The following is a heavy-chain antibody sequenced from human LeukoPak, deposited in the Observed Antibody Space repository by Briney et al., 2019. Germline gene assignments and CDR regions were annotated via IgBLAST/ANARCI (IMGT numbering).Heavy chain of an antibody. D-gene: IGHD2-15*01. Sequence: PGGSLRLSCTASGFAFGSYAMYWVRQAPGKGLEWVSGIFGSGGSAHYADSVKGRFTISRYNAKNTVYLEMNSLGVEDTAVYYCAKTTVGYSSGRFPGWPADYWGQGTLVTVSS. J-gene: IGHJ4*02. CDR2: IFGSGGSA. CDR3: AKTTVGYSSGRFPGWPADY. CDR1: GFAFGSYA. V-gene: IGHV3-23*01.